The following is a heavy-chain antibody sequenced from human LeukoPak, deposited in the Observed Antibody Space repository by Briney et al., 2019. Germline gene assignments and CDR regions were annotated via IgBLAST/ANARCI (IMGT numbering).Heavy chain of an antibody. CDR3: ANDYSNYYSYGMDV. V-gene: IGHV3-30*18. CDR2: ISHDGSNK. CDR1: GFTFSSYW. J-gene: IGHJ6*02. Sequence: GGSLRLSCAASGFTFSSYWMSWVRQAPGKGLEWVAVISHDGSNKDYSDSVKGRFTISRDNSKNTLYLQMNSLRAEDTAVYYCANDYSNYYSYGMDVWGQGTTVTVSS. D-gene: IGHD4-11*01.